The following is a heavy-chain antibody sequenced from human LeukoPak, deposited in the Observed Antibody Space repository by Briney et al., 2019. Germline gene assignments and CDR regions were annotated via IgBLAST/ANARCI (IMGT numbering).Heavy chain of an antibody. V-gene: IGHV4-39*01. CDR2: IYYSGNT. Sequence: PSETLSLTCTVSARSLSSDSYYWGWIRQPPGKGLERIGSIYYSGNTYYNASLKSQVSTSIETSRNRFSLKLTSVTAADTAVYYCARQTGSGLFILPGGQGTLVTVSS. J-gene: IGHJ4*02. CDR1: ARSLSSDSYY. D-gene: IGHD3/OR15-3a*01. CDR3: ARQTGSGLFILP.